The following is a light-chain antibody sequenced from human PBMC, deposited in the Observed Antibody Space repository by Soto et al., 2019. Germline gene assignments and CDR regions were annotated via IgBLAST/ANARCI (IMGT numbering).Light chain of an antibody. CDR3: QQRSNWPPGLYT. CDR2: DAS. V-gene: IGKV3-11*01. Sequence: EIVLTQSPATLSSSPGERATLSCRASQSVSSYLAWYQQKPGQAPRLLIYDASNRATGIPARFSGSGSGTDFTLTISSLEPEDFAVYYCQQRSNWPPGLYTFGQGTKLEIK. J-gene: IGKJ2*01. CDR1: QSVSSY.